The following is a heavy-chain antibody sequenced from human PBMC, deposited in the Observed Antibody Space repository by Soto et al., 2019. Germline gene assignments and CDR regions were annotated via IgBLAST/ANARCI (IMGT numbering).Heavy chain of an antibody. CDR1: GYTFTSYD. V-gene: IGHV1-8*01. CDR2: MNPNSGNT. Sequence: QVQLVQSGAEVREPGASVKVSCKASGYTFTSYDINWVRQATGQGLEWMGWMNPNSGNTGYAQKFQCRVTMTRNTSISTAFMGQSSLTSGDTSVYSCPRGHRVSQHSYGYLLGLSYSYYMHVWGKGTTVTVSS. CDR3: PRGHRVSQHSYGYLLGLSYSYYMHV. D-gene: IGHD5-18*01. J-gene: IGHJ6*03.